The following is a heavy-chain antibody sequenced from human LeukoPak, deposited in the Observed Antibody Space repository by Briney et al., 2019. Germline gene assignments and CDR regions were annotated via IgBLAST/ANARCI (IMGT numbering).Heavy chain of an antibody. CDR1: GFTFSSYG. Sequence: PGRSLRLSCAASGFTFSSYGMHWVRQAPGKGLEWVAVIPYDGSNKYYADSVKGRFTISRDNSKNTLYLQMNGLRAEDTAVYYCAKDRNEVTTRIPDYWGQGTLVTVSS. J-gene: IGHJ4*02. D-gene: IGHD4-17*01. V-gene: IGHV3-30*18. CDR2: IPYDGSNK. CDR3: AKDRNEVTTRIPDY.